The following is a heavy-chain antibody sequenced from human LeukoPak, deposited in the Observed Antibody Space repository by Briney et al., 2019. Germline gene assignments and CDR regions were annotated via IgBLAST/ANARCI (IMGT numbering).Heavy chain of an antibody. CDR2: IKQDGSVK. Sequence: PGGSLRLSCAASGFTFSSYAMSWVRQAPGKGLEWVANIKQDGSVKHHVDSVKGRFTISRDNTKNSLYLQMNSLKTEDTAVYYCVTDLVIKGYFDYWGQGALVTVSS. V-gene: IGHV3-7*03. D-gene: IGHD2-21*01. CDR1: GFTFSSYA. J-gene: IGHJ4*02. CDR3: VTDLVIKGYFDY.